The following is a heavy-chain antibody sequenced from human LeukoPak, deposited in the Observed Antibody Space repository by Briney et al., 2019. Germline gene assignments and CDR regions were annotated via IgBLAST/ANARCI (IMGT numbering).Heavy chain of an antibody. CDR2: IKQDGSEK. Sequence: GGSLRLSCAASGFTFSSYWMSWVRQAPGKGLEWVANIKQDGSEKYYVDSVKGRFTISRDNAKNSLYLQMNSLRAEDTAVYYCARDSIFGGVNEPPYYYYGMDVWGQGTTVTVSS. V-gene: IGHV3-7*01. CDR1: GFTFSSYW. D-gene: IGHD3-3*01. J-gene: IGHJ6*02. CDR3: ARDSIFGGVNEPPYYYYGMDV.